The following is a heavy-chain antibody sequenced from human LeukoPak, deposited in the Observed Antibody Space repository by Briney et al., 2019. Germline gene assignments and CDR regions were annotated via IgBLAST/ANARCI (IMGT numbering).Heavy chain of an antibody. Sequence: PSETLSLTCTVSGGPISNYYWSWIRQSAGKGLEWIGRIHSSGSTNFNPSLRSRVTMSADTSKHQFSLWLTSVTAADTALYYCARGIATITQDSFDVWGLGTMVTVSS. J-gene: IGHJ3*01. CDR1: GGPISNYY. CDR3: ARGIATITQDSFDV. CDR2: IHSSGST. D-gene: IGHD1-26*01. V-gene: IGHV4-4*07.